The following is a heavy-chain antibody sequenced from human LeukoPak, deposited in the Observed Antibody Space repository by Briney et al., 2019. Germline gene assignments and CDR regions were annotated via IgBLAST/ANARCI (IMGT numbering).Heavy chain of an antibody. J-gene: IGHJ3*02. D-gene: IGHD1-7*01. Sequence: PSETLSLTCTVSGGSISSSSYYWGWIRQPPGKGLEWIGSVYYTGASYYNPSLKSRVTISIDTSKNQFSLKLSSVTAADTAVYYCARATSRTNWNYEIRDAFDIWGQGTMVTVSS. CDR2: VYYTGAS. CDR3: ARATSRTNWNYEIRDAFDI. CDR1: GGSISSSSYY. V-gene: IGHV4-39*07.